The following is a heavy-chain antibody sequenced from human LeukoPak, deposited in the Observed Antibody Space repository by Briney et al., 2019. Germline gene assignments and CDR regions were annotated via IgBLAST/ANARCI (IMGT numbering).Heavy chain of an antibody. D-gene: IGHD3-10*01. V-gene: IGHV3-48*01. CDR3: ARAVTYFYGSVTYDWFDP. CDR1: GFTFSSYT. CDR2: ISSSSSTI. J-gene: IGHJ5*02. Sequence: GGSLRLSCAASGFTFSSYTMNGVRQAPGKGLEWVSYISSSSSTIYYTDSVMGRFIISRDNAKNSLYLQMNSLRAEDTAIYYCARAVTYFYGSVTYDWFDPWGQGTLVTVSS.